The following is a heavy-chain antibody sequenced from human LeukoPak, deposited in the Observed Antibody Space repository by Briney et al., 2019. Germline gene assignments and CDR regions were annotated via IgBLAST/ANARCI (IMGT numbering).Heavy chain of an antibody. D-gene: IGHD6-19*01. Sequence: GASVKVSCKASGGTFSSYAISWVRQAPGQGLEWMGGIIPIFGTANYAQKFQGRVTITADESTSTAYMELSSLRSEDTAVYYCARCVAVAAWFDPWGQGTLVTVSS. CDR3: ARCVAVAAWFDP. CDR2: IIPIFGTA. V-gene: IGHV1-69*13. CDR1: GGTFSSYA. J-gene: IGHJ5*02.